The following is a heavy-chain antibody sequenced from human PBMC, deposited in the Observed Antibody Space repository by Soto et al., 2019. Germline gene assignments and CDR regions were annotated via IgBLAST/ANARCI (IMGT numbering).Heavy chain of an antibody. Sequence: GGSLRLSCAASGFTFSSYSMNWVRQAPGKGLEWVSHISSSSSTIYYADSVKGRFTISRDNAKNSLYLQMNSLRDEDTAVYYCARAPLPESNYYGMDVWGQGTTVTVSS. V-gene: IGHV3-48*02. CDR1: GFTFSSYS. J-gene: IGHJ6*02. CDR2: ISSSSSTI. CDR3: ARAPLPESNYYGMDV.